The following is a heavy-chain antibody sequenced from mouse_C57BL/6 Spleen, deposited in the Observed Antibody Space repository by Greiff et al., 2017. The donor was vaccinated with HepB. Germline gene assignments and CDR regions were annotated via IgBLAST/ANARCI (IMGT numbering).Heavy chain of an antibody. V-gene: IGHV1-26*01. D-gene: IGHD2-1*01. CDR2: INPNNGGT. CDR3: ARDGNYVGFAY. Sequence: VQLQQSGPELVKPGASVKISCKASGYTFTDYYMNWVKQSHGKSLEWIGDINPNNGGTSYNQKFKGKATLTVDKSSSTAYMELRSLTSEDSAVYYCARDGNYVGFAYWGQGTLVTVSA. CDR1: GYTFTDYY. J-gene: IGHJ3*01.